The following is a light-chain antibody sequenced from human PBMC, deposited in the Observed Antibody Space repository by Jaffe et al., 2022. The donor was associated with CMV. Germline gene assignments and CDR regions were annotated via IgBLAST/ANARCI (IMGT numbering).Light chain of an antibody. CDR3: QSFDDSLGGYV. CDR2: GNN. CDR1: GSNIGAGYD. V-gene: IGLV1-40*01. Sequence: QSVLTQPPSVSGAPGQRVTISCTGTGSNIGAGYDVHWYQQLPGTAPKLLIYGNNNRPSGVPDRFTGSKSGTSASLAITGLQAEDEADYYCQSFDDSLGGYVFGTGTKVTVL. J-gene: IGLJ1*01.